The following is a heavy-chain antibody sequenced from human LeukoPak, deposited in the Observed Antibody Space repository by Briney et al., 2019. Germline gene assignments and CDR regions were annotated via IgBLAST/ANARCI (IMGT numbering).Heavy chain of an antibody. CDR1: GFTFSSYA. Sequence: GGSLRLSCAASGFTFSSYAMSWVRQAPGKGLEWVSSISSSGSKRDYADSVKGRFSISRDNSRNTLYLQMNSLRADDTAIYYCATSRAFWGQGTLVSVSS. CDR3: ATSRAF. CDR2: ISSSGSKR. D-gene: IGHD3-10*01. V-gene: IGHV3-23*01. J-gene: IGHJ4*02.